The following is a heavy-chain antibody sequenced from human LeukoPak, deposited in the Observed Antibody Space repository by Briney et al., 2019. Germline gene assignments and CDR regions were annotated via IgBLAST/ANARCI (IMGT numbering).Heavy chain of an antibody. Sequence: GGSLRLSCAASGFSFNNAWMTWVRQAPGKGLEWVSGISASGGSTYYADSVKGRFAISRDNSKNTLYLQMNSLRAEDTAVCYCANIPQQWAVEFDYWGQGTLVTVSS. D-gene: IGHD6-19*01. CDR3: ANIPQQWAVEFDY. CDR2: ISASGGST. CDR1: GFSFNNAW. J-gene: IGHJ4*02. V-gene: IGHV3-23*01.